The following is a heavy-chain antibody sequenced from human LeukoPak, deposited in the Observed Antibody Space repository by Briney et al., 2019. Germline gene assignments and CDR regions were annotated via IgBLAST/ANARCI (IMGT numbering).Heavy chain of an antibody. J-gene: IGHJ6*02. Sequence: GGSLRLSCVASGFPFSSYGMHWVRQAPGKGLEWVAVIWYDGSNKYYADSVKGRFTISRDNSKNTLYLQMNSLRAEDTAVYYCARDQEWLVRGYYYGMDVWGQGTTVTVSS. V-gene: IGHV3-33*01. CDR2: IWYDGSNK. CDR1: GFPFSSYG. CDR3: ARDQEWLVRGYYYGMDV. D-gene: IGHD6-19*01.